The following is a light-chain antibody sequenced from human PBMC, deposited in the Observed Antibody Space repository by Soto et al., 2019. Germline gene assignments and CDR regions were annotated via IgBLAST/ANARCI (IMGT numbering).Light chain of an antibody. CDR3: QQYNSYQWT. J-gene: IGKJ1*01. Sequence: DIQMTQSPSTLSASVGDIVTITCRASQSISTWLAWYQQKPGKAPKVLIYEASKLESGVPSRFSSSGSGTEFTLTISTLQPDDVATYYCQQYNSYQWTFGQGTKVEIK. V-gene: IGKV1-5*01. CDR1: QSISTW. CDR2: EAS.